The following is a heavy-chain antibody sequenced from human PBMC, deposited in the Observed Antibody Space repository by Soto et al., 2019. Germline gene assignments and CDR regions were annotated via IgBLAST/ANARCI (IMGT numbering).Heavy chain of an antibody. CDR2: VNWNDNK. CDR1: GLSLSTSGVG. Sequence: QITLKESGPTLVEPTQPLTLSCTFSGLSLSTSGVGVGWIRQPPGQALEWLAFVNWNDNKRYSPSLNSRLTITKDPSKSQVVLTMTNMDSVDTGTYYCAHSRPTVITPLDYWGQGTLVTVSS. V-gene: IGHV2-5*01. D-gene: IGHD4-17*01. J-gene: IGHJ4*02. CDR3: AHSRPTVITPLDY.